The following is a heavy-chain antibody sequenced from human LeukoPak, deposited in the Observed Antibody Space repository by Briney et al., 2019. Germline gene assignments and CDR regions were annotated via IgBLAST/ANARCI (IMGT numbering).Heavy chain of an antibody. D-gene: IGHD6-19*01. CDR1: GFTFSSYE. Sequence: PGGSLRLSCAASGFTFSSYEMNWVRQAPGKGLEWVSYISSSGNTIYYADSVRGRFTISRDNSKNTLYLQMNSLRPEDTAVYFCARASRWLAFDNWGQGTLVTVSS. J-gene: IGHJ4*02. CDR3: ARASRWLAFDN. CDR2: ISSSGNTI. V-gene: IGHV3-48*03.